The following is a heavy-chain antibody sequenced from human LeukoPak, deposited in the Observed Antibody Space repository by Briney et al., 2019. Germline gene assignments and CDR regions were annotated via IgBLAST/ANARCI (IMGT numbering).Heavy chain of an antibody. CDR3: ARDRRATPMYFFDF. D-gene: IGHD2-15*01. J-gene: IGHJ4*02. Sequence: PGGSLRLSCAASRFSFSDYTMSWVRQLPGKGLEWVSGIRHSGVDSSYADSVKGRFTISRDNSKHMLYLQMNSLRDDDTGVYYCARDRRATPMYFFDFWGQGTPVTVSS. CDR1: RFSFSDYT. V-gene: IGHV3-23*01. CDR2: IRHSGVDS.